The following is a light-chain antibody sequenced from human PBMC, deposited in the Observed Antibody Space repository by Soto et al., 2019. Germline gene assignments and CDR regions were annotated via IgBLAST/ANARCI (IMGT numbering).Light chain of an antibody. J-gene: IGKJ4*01. V-gene: IGKV3-15*01. CDR1: QTVSNN. CDR2: FAS. CDR3: QQYNQWPLT. Sequence: EIVMTQSPATLSVSPGEKATLSCRASQTVSNNLAWYQQKPGQAPRLLIYFASTRATGIPARFSGSGSGTEFMLTISSLQSEDFAVYYCQQYNQWPLTFGGGTKAETK.